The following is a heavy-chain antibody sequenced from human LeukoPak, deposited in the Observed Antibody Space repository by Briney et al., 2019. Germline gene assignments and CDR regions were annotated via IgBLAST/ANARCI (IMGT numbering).Heavy chain of an antibody. J-gene: IGHJ6*03. D-gene: IGHD2-2*01. Sequence: GGSLRLSCAASGFTFNSYAMSWVRQAPGKGLEWVAVIWYDGSNKYYADSVKGRFTISRDNSKNTLYLQMNSLRAEDTAVYYCAKEGRDCSSTSCRGRGYYYYMDVWGKGTTVTVSS. CDR2: IWYDGSNK. CDR1: GFTFNSYA. CDR3: AKEGRDCSSTSCRGRGYYYYMDV. V-gene: IGHV3-33*06.